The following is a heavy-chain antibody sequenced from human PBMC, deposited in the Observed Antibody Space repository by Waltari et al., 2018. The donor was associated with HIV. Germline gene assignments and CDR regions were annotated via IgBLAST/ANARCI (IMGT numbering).Heavy chain of an antibody. CDR3: ARARYCSSTRCYTKGRRNSFYYYALDV. V-gene: IGHV4-34*01. CDR2: INHRGST. Sequence: QVQLQQWGAGLLKPSETLSLTCAVYGGSFSGYYWSWIRQPHGKGLEWIGEINHRGSTNYNPSLKSRVIISVDTSMNQFSLKLSSGTAADTAVYYCARARYCSSTRCYTKGRRNSFYYYALDVWGQGTTVTVSS. CDR1: GGSFSGYY. D-gene: IGHD2-2*02. J-gene: IGHJ6*02.